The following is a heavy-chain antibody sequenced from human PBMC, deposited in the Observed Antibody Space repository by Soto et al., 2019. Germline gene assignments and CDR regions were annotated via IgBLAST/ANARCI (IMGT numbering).Heavy chain of an antibody. CDR3: ARDPPGTHSYYYYGMDV. Sequence: QVQLVQSGAEVKKPGSSVKVSCKASGGTFSSYAISWVRQAPGQGLEWMGGIIPILGTANYAQKFQGRVTITADKSTSIAYMELSSLISDDTGVYYCARDPPGTHSYYYYGMDVWGQGTTVTVSS. CDR2: IIPILGTA. CDR1: GGTFSSYA. V-gene: IGHV1-69*06. J-gene: IGHJ6*02.